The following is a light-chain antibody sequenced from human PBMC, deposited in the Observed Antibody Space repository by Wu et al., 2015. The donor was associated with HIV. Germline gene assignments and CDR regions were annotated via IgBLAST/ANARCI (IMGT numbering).Light chain of an antibody. CDR1: QDITSA. V-gene: IGKV1-13*02. Sequence: IQLTQSPSSLSASVGDRVTITCRASQDITSALAWYQQKPGKPPRLLIYDASSLQSGVPSRFSGSRSATDFTLTISSLQPEDSAAYYCQQSYSTPLTFGGGTKVEIK. CDR2: DAS. CDR3: QQSYSTPLT. J-gene: IGKJ4*01.